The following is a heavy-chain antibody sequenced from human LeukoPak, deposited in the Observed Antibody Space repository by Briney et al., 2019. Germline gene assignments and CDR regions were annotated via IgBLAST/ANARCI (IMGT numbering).Heavy chain of an antibody. Sequence: PSETLSLTCAVSGGSLSGYYWTWIRQPPGKGLEWIGEINHSGSTNYNPSLKSRVTISVDTSRKQFFLRLSSVTAADTAVYYCARASMIVGMDVWGKGTTVTISS. D-gene: IGHD3-22*01. CDR3: ARASMIVGMDV. J-gene: IGHJ6*03. CDR2: INHSGST. V-gene: IGHV4-34*01. CDR1: GGSLSGYY.